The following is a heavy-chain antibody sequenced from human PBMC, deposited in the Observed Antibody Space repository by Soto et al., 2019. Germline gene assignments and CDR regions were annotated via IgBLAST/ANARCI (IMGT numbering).Heavy chain of an antibody. Sequence: GESLKISCKGSGYSFTSYWIGWVRQMPGKGLEWMGIIYPGDSDTRYSPSFQGQVTISADKSISTAYLQWSSLKASDTAMYYCARVVRDGYKNYYYYGMDVWGQGTTVTVSS. CDR1: GYSFTSYW. CDR3: ARVVRDGYKNYYYYGMDV. J-gene: IGHJ6*02. D-gene: IGHD2-21*01. V-gene: IGHV5-51*01. CDR2: IYPGDSDT.